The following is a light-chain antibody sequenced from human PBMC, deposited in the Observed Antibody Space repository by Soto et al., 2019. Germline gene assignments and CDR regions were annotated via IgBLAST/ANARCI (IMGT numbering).Light chain of an antibody. CDR1: QSVSSSY. V-gene: IGKV3-20*01. J-gene: IGKJ4*01. CDR2: GAS. CDR3: HQYDNSPLT. Sequence: EIVMTQSPGTLSLSPGEAATLSCRASQSVSSSYLAWYQQKPGQAPRLLMYGASSRATGIPERFSGSGSGTDFTLTISRLEPEDFAVYYCHQYDNSPLTFGGGNKVDIK.